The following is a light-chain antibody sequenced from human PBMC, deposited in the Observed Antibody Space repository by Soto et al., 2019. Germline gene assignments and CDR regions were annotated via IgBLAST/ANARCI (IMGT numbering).Light chain of an antibody. V-gene: IGKV3-20*01. Sequence: EIVLTQSPGTLSLSPGESATLFCRASQTVSSSCLAWYQQKPGQAPRLLIYGVSSRATGIPDRFSGSGSGTDFDLTISRLQPDDFAVYYCQHYDNSAALTFGGGTNVEIK. J-gene: IGKJ4*01. CDR2: GVS. CDR3: QHYDNSAALT. CDR1: QTVSSSC.